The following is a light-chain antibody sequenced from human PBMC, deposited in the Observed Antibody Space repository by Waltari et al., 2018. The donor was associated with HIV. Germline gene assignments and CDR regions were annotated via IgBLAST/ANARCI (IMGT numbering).Light chain of an antibody. V-gene: IGKV3-20*01. CDR1: QSVTSSF. CDR3: QQYGSSPLT. CDR2: GAS. J-gene: IGKJ4*01. Sequence: ELVLTPSPGTLSLSPGERATLSCRASQSVTSSFLSWYQQKPGQAPRLLIYGASSRATGIPDRFSGGGSGTDFTLTISRLEPEDFAVYYCQQYGSSPLTFGGGTKVDIK.